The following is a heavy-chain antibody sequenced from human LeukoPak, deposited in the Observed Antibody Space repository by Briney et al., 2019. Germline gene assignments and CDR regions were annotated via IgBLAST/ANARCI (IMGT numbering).Heavy chain of an antibody. CDR1: GGSISSGDYY. Sequence: PSETLSLTCTVSGGSISSGDYYWNWIRQPPGKGLEWIGYIYYSGSTYYNPSLKSRVTISVDTSKNQFSLKLSSVTAADTAVYYCASVSVVVVPAADAVVYFDYWGQGTLVTVSS. D-gene: IGHD2-2*01. CDR2: IYYSGST. CDR3: ASVSVVVVPAADAVVYFDY. J-gene: IGHJ4*02. V-gene: IGHV4-30-4*08.